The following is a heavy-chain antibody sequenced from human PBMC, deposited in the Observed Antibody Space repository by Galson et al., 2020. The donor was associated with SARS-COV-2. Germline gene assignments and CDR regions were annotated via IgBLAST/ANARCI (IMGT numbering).Heavy chain of an antibody. V-gene: IGHV1-46*03. J-gene: IGHJ4*02. CDR1: GYTFTSYY. CDR2: INPSGGST. D-gene: IGHD6-13*01. CDR3: AINFQRGWPYSSSTEYYFDY. Sequence: ASVKVSCKASGYTFTSYYMHWVRQAPGQGLEWMGIINPSGGSTSYAQKFQGRVTMTRDTSTSTVYMELSSLRSEDMAVYYCAINFQRGWPYSSSTEYYFDYWGQGTLVTVSS.